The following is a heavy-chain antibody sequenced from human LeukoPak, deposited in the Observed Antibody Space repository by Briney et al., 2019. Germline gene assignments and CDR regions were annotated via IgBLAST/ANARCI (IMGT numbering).Heavy chain of an antibody. CDR2: IYYRSKWNH. D-gene: IGHD1-1*01. V-gene: IGHV6-1*01. Sequence: SHTHTLTCAISGDSVSSNRVAWNWSSQSPTRGLEWLGRIYYRSKWNHDYVVFVRGRITIYADTSKTDFHLHLNSVTPEDTAVYYCGMDNWGDLYLDNWGQGTMVTVSS. CDR3: GMDNWGDLYLDN. CDR1: GDSVSSNRVA. J-gene: IGHJ4*02.